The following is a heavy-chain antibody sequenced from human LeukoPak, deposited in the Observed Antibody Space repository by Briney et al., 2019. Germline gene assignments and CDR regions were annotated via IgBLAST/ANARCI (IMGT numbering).Heavy chain of an antibody. CDR2: ISSSSSYI. CDR1: GFTFSSYS. V-gene: IGHV3-21*01. CDR3: AMNHGVHYFDY. Sequence: PGGSLRLSCAASGFTFSSYSMNWVRQAPGKGLEWVSSISSSSSYIYYADPVKGRFTISRDNAKNSLYLQMNSLRAEDTAVYYCAMNHGVHYFDYWGQGTLVTVSS. D-gene: IGHD1-14*01. J-gene: IGHJ4*02.